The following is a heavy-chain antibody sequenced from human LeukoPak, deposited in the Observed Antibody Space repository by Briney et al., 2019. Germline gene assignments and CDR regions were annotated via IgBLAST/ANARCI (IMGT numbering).Heavy chain of an antibody. D-gene: IGHD5-18*01. CDR1: GGTFSSYA. CDR3: ARGPRRYGPTKTYFDY. V-gene: IGHV1-69*01. J-gene: IGHJ4*02. Sequence: ASVKVSCKASGGTFSSYAISWVRQAPGQGLEWMGGIIPIFGTANYAQKFQGRVTITADESTSTAYMELSSLRSEDTAVYYCARGPRRYGPTKTYFDYWDQGTLVTVSS. CDR2: IIPIFGTA.